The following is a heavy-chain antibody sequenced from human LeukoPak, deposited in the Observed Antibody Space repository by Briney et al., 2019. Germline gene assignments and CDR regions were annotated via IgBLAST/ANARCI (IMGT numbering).Heavy chain of an antibody. V-gene: IGHV4-59*01. J-gene: IGHJ4*02. CDR1: GGSISSYY. CDR3: ARSYGSGSPFGY. D-gene: IGHD3-10*01. Sequence: PSETLSITCTVSGGSISSYYWSWIRQPPGKGVEWIGYIYYSGSTNYNPSLKSRVTISVDTSKNQFSLKLSSVTAADTAVYYCARSYGSGSPFGYWGQGTLVTVSS. CDR2: IYYSGST.